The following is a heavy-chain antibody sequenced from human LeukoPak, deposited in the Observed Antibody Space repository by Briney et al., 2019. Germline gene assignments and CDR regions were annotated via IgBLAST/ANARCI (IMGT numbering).Heavy chain of an antibody. CDR3: ARLRWQLVGPYFDY. CDR2: IYSSGNT. V-gene: IGHV4-59*01. Sequence: SETLSLTCSFSGDSISTYYWSWIRQSPGKRLEWIGHIYSSGNTDYNSSLKSRVTISVDTSKSQFSLRLSSVTATDTAVYYCARLRWQLVGPYFDYWGQGILVTVSS. D-gene: IGHD1-26*01. J-gene: IGHJ4*02. CDR1: GDSISTYY.